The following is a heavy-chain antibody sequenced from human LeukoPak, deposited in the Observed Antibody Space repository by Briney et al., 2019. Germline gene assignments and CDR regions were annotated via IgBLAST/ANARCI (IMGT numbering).Heavy chain of an antibody. J-gene: IGHJ6*02. CDR3: ARRRLDYDFWSGPDYGMDV. CDR2: IYYSGST. D-gene: IGHD3-3*01. CDR1: GGSISSGGYY. V-gene: IGHV4-31*03. Sequence: PPETLSLTCTVSGGSISSGGYYWSWIRQHPGKGLEWIGYIYYSGSTYYNPSLKSRVTISVDTSKNQFSLKLSSVTAADTAVYYCARRRLDYDFWSGPDYGMDVWGQGTTVTVSS.